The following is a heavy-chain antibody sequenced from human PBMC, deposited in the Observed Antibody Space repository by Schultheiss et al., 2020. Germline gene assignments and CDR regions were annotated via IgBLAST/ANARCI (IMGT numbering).Heavy chain of an antibody. D-gene: IGHD3-10*01. CDR3: ARETSGPFDAFDI. V-gene: IGHV4-39*07. J-gene: IGHJ3*02. CDR2: INHSGST. CDR1: GGSISSGGYY. Sequence: SETLSLTCTVSGGSISSGGYYWSWIRQPPGKGLEWIGEINHSGSTNYNPSLKSRVTISVDTSKNQFSLKLSSVTAADTAVYYCARETSGPFDAFDIWGQGTMVTVSS.